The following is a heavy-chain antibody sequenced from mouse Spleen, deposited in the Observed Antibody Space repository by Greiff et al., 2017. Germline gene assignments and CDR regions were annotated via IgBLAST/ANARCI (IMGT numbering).Heavy chain of an antibody. Sequence: EVKLVESGGGLVKPGGSLKLSCAASGFTFSSYTLSWVRQTPATRLEWVATISRGGGNTYYPARVKGRFTISRDPARTTLYLPLSRLRYEDTAMYYCARQGPRYDYDGSWFAYGGQGTLVTVAA. J-gene: IGHJ3*01. CDR3: ARQGPRYDYDGSWFAY. V-gene: IGHV5-9*04. D-gene: IGHD1-1*01. CDR2: ISRGGGNT. CDR1: GFTFSSYT.